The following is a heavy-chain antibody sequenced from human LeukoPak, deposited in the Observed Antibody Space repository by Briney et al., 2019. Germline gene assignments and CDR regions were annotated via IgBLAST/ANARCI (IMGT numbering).Heavy chain of an antibody. V-gene: IGHV4-34*01. CDR1: GGSFSGYY. Sequence: SETLSLTCAVYGGSFSGYYWSWLRQPPPKGLEWIGEINHSGSTNYNPSLKSRVTISVDTSKNQFSLRLTSVTAADTAVYYCARQTGSGLFILPGGQGTLVTVSS. J-gene: IGHJ4*02. CDR3: ARQTGSGLFILP. D-gene: IGHD3/OR15-3a*01. CDR2: INHSGST.